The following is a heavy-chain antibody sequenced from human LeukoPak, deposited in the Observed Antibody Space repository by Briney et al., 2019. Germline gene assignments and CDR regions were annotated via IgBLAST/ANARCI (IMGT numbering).Heavy chain of an antibody. Sequence: GGSLRLSCAASGFTFSSYSMNWVRQAPGKGLEWVSSISSSSSYIYYADSVKGRFTISRDNAKNSLYLQMNSLRAEDTAVYYCARGPDGGFTFDPWGQGTLVTVSS. CDR3: ARGPDGGFTFDP. D-gene: IGHD2-15*01. V-gene: IGHV3-21*01. CDR1: GFTFSSYS. J-gene: IGHJ5*02. CDR2: ISSSSSYI.